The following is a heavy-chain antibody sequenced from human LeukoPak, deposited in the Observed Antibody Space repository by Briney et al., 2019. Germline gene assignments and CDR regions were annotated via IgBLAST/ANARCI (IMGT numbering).Heavy chain of an antibody. CDR3: ARNNGMDV. J-gene: IGHJ6*02. V-gene: IGHV3-7*03. CDR2: VNRDGSGT. CDR1: GFALSSHW. Sequence: GGSLRLSCAASGFALSSHWMTWVRQVPGRGPEWVANVNRDGSGTYYLGSVKGRFTISKDNAKNSLYLQMNSLRAEDTALYHCARNNGMDVWGQGTTVIVSS.